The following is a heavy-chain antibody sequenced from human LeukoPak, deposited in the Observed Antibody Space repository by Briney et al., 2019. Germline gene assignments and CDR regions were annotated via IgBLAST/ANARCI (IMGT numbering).Heavy chain of an antibody. J-gene: IGHJ4*02. Sequence: SETLSLSCTVSGGSISSSSYCWGWIRQPPGKGLEWIGSIYYSGSTYYYPSLTSRVTISVDTSKNPFSLKLSSVTAADTAVYYCARGRAMVRGVIPQGYFDYWGQGTLVTVSS. CDR2: IYYSGST. V-gene: IGHV4-39*01. D-gene: IGHD3-10*01. CDR3: ARGRAMVRGVIPQGYFDY. CDR1: GGSISSSSYC.